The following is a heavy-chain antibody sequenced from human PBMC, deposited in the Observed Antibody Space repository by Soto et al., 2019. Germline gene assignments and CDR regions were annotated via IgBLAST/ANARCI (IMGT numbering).Heavy chain of an antibody. J-gene: IGHJ3*02. CDR1: GYTFTGDY. D-gene: IGHD3-22*01. CDR3: ARAYGKDYYDSSGPYKNDAFDI. Sequence: ASVTVSCQASGYTFTGDYMHWVRQAPGQGLEWMGWINPNSGGTNYAQKFQGWVTMTRDTSISTAYMELSRLRSDDTAVYYCARAYGKDYYDSSGPYKNDAFDIWRQGTMV. CDR2: INPNSGGT. V-gene: IGHV1-2*04.